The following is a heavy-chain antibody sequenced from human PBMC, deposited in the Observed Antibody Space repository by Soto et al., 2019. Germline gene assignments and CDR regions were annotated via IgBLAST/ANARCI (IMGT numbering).Heavy chain of an antibody. CDR2: ISSDGSEK. Sequence: GGSLRLSCVASGFTFSNYAMHWVRQAPGKGLGWVAVISSDGSEKYYLDSVRDRFTISRDNSKNTLYLQMNNLRPEDTAMYYCANSWTTLTTGFDFWGQGALVTISS. D-gene: IGHD4-17*01. V-gene: IGHV3-30*18. CDR3: ANSWTTLTTGFDF. J-gene: IGHJ4*02. CDR1: GFTFSNYA.